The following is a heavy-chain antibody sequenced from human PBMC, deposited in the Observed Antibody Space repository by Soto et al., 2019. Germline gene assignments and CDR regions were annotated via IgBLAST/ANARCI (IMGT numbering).Heavy chain of an antibody. J-gene: IGHJ3*02. V-gene: IGHV1-18*04. CDR3: ARGYYYGSGSYYNPDAFDI. D-gene: IGHD3-10*01. CDR1: GYTFTSYG. CDR2: ISAYNGNT. Sequence: GASVKVSCKASGYTFTSYGISCVRQAPGQVLEWMGWISAYNGNTNYAQKLQGRVTMTTDTSTSTAYMELRSLRSDDTAVYYCARGYYYGSGSYYNPDAFDIWGQGTMVTVSS.